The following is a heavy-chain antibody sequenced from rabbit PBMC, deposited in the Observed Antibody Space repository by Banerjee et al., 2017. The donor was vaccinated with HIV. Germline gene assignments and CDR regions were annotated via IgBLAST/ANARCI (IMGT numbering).Heavy chain of an antibody. V-gene: IGHV1S45*01. CDR3: ARRDSSTAADYYPL. CDR1: GFSFSSSYW. Sequence: QEQLEESGGDLVKPEGSLTLTCTASGFSFSSSYWICWVRQAPGKGLEWIGCIYAGSSGSTYYASWAKGRFTISKTSSTTVTLQMTSLTAADTATYFCARRDSSTAADYYPLWGPGTLVTVS. CDR2: IYAGSSGST. D-gene: IGHD7-1*01. J-gene: IGHJ4*01.